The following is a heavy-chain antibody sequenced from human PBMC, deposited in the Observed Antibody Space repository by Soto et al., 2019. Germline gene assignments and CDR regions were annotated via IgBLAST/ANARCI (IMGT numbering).Heavy chain of an antibody. CDR1: GGSISSYY. CDR2: IYYSGST. V-gene: IGHV4-59*01. CDR3: ARGIAVAGTNREYYFDY. J-gene: IGHJ4*02. Sequence: SETLSLTCTVSGGSISSYYWSWIRQPPGKGLEWIGYIYYSGSTNYNPSLKSRVTISVDTSKNQFSLKLSSVTAADTAVYYCARGIAVAGTNREYYFDYWGQGTLVTVSS. D-gene: IGHD6-19*01.